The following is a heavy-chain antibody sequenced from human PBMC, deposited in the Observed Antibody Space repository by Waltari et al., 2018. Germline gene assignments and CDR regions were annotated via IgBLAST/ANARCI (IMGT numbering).Heavy chain of an antibody. D-gene: IGHD3-10*01. J-gene: IGHJ4*02. CDR3: ARRGDY. V-gene: IGHV4-39*07. CDR2: IYDRGTT. Sequence: QLQLQESGPGLVKPSETLSLTCSVSGGSIGSSTYYWGWIRQPPGAGLEWIGWIYDRGTTNYNPSCKKRVTISMDTSKNQFSLRLRSVIAADTAVYYCARRGDYWGQGILVTVSS. CDR1: GGSIGSSTYY.